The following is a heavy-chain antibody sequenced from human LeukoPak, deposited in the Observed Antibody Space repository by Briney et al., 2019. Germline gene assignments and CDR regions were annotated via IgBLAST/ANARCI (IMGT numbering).Heavy chain of an antibody. Sequence: SETLSLTCTVSGGSFSYYYWSWIRQSAGKGLEWNGRVYTSGSTNDNPSLKSRVTMSVDTSKNQFSLRLSSVTAADTAVYYCARDVLGWGSNWYFDLWGRGTLVTVSS. CDR3: ARDVLGWGSNWYFDL. D-gene: IGHD3-16*01. CDR2: VYTSGST. J-gene: IGHJ2*01. CDR1: GGSFSYYY. V-gene: IGHV4-4*07.